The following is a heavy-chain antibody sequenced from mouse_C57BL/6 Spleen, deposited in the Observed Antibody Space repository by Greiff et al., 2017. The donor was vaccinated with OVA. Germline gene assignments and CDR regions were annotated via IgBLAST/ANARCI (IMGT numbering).Heavy chain of an antibody. J-gene: IGHJ1*03. D-gene: IGHD1-1*01. CDR3: ARSGTTVPYWYFDV. Sequence: QVQLQQPGTELVKPGASVKLSCKASGYTFTSYWMHWVKQRPGQGLEWIGNINPSNGGTNYNEKFKSKATLTVDKSSSTAYMQLSSLTSEDSAVYYCARSGTTVPYWYFDVWGTGTTVTVSS. CDR2: INPSNGGT. CDR1: GYTFTSYW. V-gene: IGHV1-53*01.